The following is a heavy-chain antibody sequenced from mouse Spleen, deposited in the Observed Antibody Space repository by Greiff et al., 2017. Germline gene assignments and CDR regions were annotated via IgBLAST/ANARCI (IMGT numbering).Heavy chain of an antibody. CDR2: ISSGGSYT. Sequence: EVKLVESGGGLVKPGGSLKLSCAASGFTFSSYAMSWVRQTPEKRLEWVATISSGGSYTYYPDSVKGRFTISRDNAKNTLYLQMSSLRSEDTAMYYCARHEIYYGSHEDYYAMDYWGQGTSVTVSS. CDR3: ARHEIYYGSHEDYYAMDY. CDR1: GFTFSSYA. J-gene: IGHJ4*01. D-gene: IGHD2-1*01. V-gene: IGHV5-9-3*01.